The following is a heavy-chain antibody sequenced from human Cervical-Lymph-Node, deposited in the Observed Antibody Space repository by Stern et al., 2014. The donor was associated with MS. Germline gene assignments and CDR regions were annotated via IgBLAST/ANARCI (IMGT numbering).Heavy chain of an antibody. CDR1: GDSISSYTHY. Sequence: VQLEESGPGLVKPSETLALTCAVSGDSISSYTHYWAWIRQPPGKGLEWIGSVYYSGPTDYNHPLKSPVPNSGATPKNHFPRGPNSVTAADTAVYYCAKHACTGAACPFDLWGQGTLVTVSS. CDR3: AKHACTGAACPFDL. CDR2: VYYSGPT. V-gene: IGHV4-39*01. J-gene: IGHJ4*02. D-gene: IGHD2-8*02.